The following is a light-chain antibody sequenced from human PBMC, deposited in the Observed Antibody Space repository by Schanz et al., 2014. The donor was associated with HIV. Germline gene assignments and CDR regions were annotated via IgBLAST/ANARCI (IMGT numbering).Light chain of an antibody. CDR2: EVS. CDR3: GSYSSGDSHWV. J-gene: IGLJ3*02. CDR1: SSDVGSYNL. V-gene: IGLV2-11*01. Sequence: QSALTQPRSVSGSPGQSVTISCTGTSSDVGSYNLVSWYQQHPGKAPKLMIYEVSKRPSGVSWRFSASKSGNTASLTISGLQAEDEADYYCGSYSSGDSHWVFGGGTKLTVL.